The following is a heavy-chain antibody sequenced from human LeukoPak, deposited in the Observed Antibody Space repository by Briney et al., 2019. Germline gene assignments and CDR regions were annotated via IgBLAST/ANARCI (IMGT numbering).Heavy chain of an antibody. CDR1: GYTFTRYY. CDR3: AREGITLFDY. Sequence: ASVKVSCKASGYTFTRYYMHWVRQAPGQGLEWMGWINPNSGGTNYAQEFQGWVTMTRDTSISTAYMELSRLRSDDTAVYYCAREGITLFDYWGQGTLVTVSS. J-gene: IGHJ4*02. D-gene: IGHD3-16*01. V-gene: IGHV1-2*04. CDR2: INPNSGGT.